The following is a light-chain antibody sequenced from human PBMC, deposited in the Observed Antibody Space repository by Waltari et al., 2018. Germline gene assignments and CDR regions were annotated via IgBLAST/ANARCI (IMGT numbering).Light chain of an antibody. CDR1: QSVLYSSNNKNY. CDR2: WAS. V-gene: IGKV4-1*01. J-gene: IGKJ2*01. CDR3: QQYYSTPYT. Sequence: DIVMTQSPDSLAVSLGERATINCKSSQSVLYSSNNKNYLAWYPQKPGQPPKLLISWASTRESGVPDLFSGGGSGTDFTLTISSLQAEDVAVYYCQQYYSTPYTFGQGTKLEIK.